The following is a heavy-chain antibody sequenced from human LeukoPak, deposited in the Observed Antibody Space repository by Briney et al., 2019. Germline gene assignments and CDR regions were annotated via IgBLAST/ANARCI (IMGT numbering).Heavy chain of an antibody. Sequence: ASVKVSCKVSGYTLTELSMHWVRQAPGIGLEWMGGFDPEDGETIYAQKFQGRVTMTEDTSTDTAYMELSSLRSEDTAVYYCAKLIVGATTDYYYGMDVWGQGTTVTVSS. CDR1: GYTLTELS. J-gene: IGHJ6*02. CDR3: AKLIVGATTDYYYGMDV. D-gene: IGHD1-26*01. CDR2: FDPEDGET. V-gene: IGHV1-24*01.